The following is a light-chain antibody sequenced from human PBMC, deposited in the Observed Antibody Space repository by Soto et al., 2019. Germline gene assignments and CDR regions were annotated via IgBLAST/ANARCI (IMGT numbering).Light chain of an antibody. Sequence: EIVLTQSPATLSLSPGERATLSCRASQSVSSYLAWYQQKPGQAPRLLIHDASNRATGTPARFSGSGSGTDFTLPISSLEPEDFAVYYCHQRSDWPATFGQGTKVEIK. CDR3: HQRSDWPAT. CDR2: DAS. V-gene: IGKV3-11*01. CDR1: QSVSSY. J-gene: IGKJ1*01.